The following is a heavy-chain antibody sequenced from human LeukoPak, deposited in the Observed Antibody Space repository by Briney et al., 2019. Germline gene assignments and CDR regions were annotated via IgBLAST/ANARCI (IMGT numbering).Heavy chain of an antibody. J-gene: IGHJ4*02. V-gene: IGHV3-23*01. D-gene: IGHD3-10*01. CDR2: ISGSGGST. Sequence: GGSLRLSCAASGFTFSSYAMSWVRQAPGKGLEWVSAISGSGGSTYYADSVKGRFTISRDNSKNTLYQQMNSLRAEDTAVYYCANALITMVRGVLDYWGQGTLVTVSS. CDR1: GFTFSSYA. CDR3: ANALITMVRGVLDY.